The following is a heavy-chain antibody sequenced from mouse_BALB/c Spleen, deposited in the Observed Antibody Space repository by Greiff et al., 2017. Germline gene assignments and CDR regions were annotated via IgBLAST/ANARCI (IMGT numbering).Heavy chain of an antibody. J-gene: IGHJ3*01. V-gene: IGHV1S81*02. D-gene: IGHD2-4*01. CDR3: ARLYYDYDVFAY. Sequence: VKLQQSGAELVKPGASVKLSCKASGYTFTSYYMYWVKQRPGQGLEWIGEINPSNGGTNFNEKFKSKATLTVDKSSSTAYMQLSSLTSEDSAVYYCARLYYDYDVFAYWGQGTLVTVSA. CDR2: INPSNGGT. CDR1: GYTFTSYY.